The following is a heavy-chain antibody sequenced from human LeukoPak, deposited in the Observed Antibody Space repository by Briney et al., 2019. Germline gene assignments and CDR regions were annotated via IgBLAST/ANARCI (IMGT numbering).Heavy chain of an antibody. V-gene: IGHV4-39*07. J-gene: IGHJ6*03. CDR2: IYYSGST. CDR1: GGSISNSPYY. Sequence: PSETLSLTCTVSGGSISNSPYYWGWIRQPPGKGLEWIGGIYYSGSTYYNPSLKSRVTISVDTSKNQFSLKLSSVTAADTAVYYCNTPINTLYYYMDVWGKGTTVTVSS. CDR3: NTPINTLYYYMDV. D-gene: IGHD5-24*01.